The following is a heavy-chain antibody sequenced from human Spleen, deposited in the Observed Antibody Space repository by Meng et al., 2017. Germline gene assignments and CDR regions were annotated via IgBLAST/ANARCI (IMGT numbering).Heavy chain of an antibody. D-gene: IGHD4-11*01. CDR3: ARGPTTMAHDFDY. V-gene: IGHV4-34*01. CDR1: GGSFSDYY. CDR2: INHSGST. Sequence: LHHRCAGLVQPSDTLSLTFGVSGGSFSDYYWSWIRQPPVKGLEWIGEINHSGSTNYNPSLESRATISVDTSQNNLSLKLSSVTAADSAVYYCARGPTTMAHDFDYWGQGTLVTVSS. J-gene: IGHJ4*02.